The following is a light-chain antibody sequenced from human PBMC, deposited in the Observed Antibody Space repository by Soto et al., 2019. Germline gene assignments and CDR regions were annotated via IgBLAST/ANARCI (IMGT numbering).Light chain of an antibody. CDR2: TVS. J-gene: IGKJ3*01. CDR1: HGVSGW. V-gene: IGKV1-12*01. Sequence: IQMTQSPSSVSASVGDTVTLSCQTSHGVSGWLAWYQQKPGKAPTLLIYTVSSLHSGVPSRFSGSGSGTDFSLTITTLQPEDFATYFCQQGKTFPFTFGPGTKVEVK. CDR3: QQGKTFPFT.